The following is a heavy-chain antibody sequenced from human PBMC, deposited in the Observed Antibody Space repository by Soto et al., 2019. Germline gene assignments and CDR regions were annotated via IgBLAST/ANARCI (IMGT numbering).Heavy chain of an antibody. CDR1: GGSISSGGYY. J-gene: IGHJ4*02. V-gene: IGHV4-31*03. CDR3: ARRTYYGSGSYDNSYFDY. Sequence: QVQLQESGPGLVKPSQTLSLTCTVSGGSISSGGYYWSWIRQHPGKGLEWIGYIYYSGSTYYNPYLKSRVTISGDTSKNQFSLKLSSVTAADTAVYYCARRTYYGSGSYDNSYFDYWGQGTLVTVSS. D-gene: IGHD3-10*01. CDR2: IYYSGST.